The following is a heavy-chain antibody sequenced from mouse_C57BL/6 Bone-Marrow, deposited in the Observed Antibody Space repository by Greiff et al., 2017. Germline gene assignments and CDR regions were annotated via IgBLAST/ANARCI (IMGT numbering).Heavy chain of an antibody. CDR2: ISSGGDYI. CDR1: GFTFSSYA. V-gene: IGHV5-9-1*02. J-gene: IGHJ4*01. Sequence: EVKLVESGEGLVKPGGSLKLSCAASGFTFSSYAMSWVRQTPEKRLEWVAYISSGGDYIYYADTVKGRFTISSDNARNTLYLQMSSLKSEDTAMYYCTRCYYGSSYNCAMDYWGQGTSVTVSS. CDR3: TRCYYGSSYNCAMDY. D-gene: IGHD1-1*01.